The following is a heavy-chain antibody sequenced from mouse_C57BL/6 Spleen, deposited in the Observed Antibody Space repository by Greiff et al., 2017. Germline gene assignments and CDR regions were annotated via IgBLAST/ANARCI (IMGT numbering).Heavy chain of an antibody. V-gene: IGHV1-63*01. CDR2: IYPGGGYT. CDR3: ARKPDDGYYGGYYFDY. D-gene: IGHD2-3*01. J-gene: IGHJ2*01. Sequence: VQLQQSGAELVRPGTSVKMSCKASGYTFTNYWIGWAKQRPGHGLEWIGDIYPGGGYTNYNEKFKGKATLTADTSSITAYMQFSSLTSEDSAIYYCARKPDDGYYGGYYFDYWGQGTTLTVSS. CDR1: GYTFTNYW.